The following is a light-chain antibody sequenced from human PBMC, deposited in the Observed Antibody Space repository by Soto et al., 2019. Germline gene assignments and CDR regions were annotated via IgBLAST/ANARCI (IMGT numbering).Light chain of an antibody. V-gene: IGKV3-20*01. CDR1: QSRGSDF. CDR2: ASS. Sequence: IVLTQSPGRLSFSPGEIATLSFKTSQSRGSDFLAWYQHKPGQAPRLLIYASSNRATGIPDRCSGSASGTDFTLTINRLEPEDFAVYYCQQYGSSGTFGQGTKVDIK. CDR3: QQYGSSGT. J-gene: IGKJ1*01.